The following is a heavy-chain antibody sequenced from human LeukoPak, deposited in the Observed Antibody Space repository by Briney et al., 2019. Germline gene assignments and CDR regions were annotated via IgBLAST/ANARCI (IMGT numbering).Heavy chain of an antibody. CDR3: ARPRTAWSSHWYFEV. Sequence: PGGSLRLSCAASGFTFSDYYMSWIRPAPRKGLEGVSYVCTIGNYLMHADSVKGRFPISRENAKEPLFLRMSRLGGHDTAGFFFARPRTAWSSHWYFEVWGRGTLVTVSS. V-gene: IGHV3-11*03. J-gene: IGHJ2*01. CDR2: VCTIGNYL. D-gene: IGHD1-1*01. CDR1: GFTFSDYY.